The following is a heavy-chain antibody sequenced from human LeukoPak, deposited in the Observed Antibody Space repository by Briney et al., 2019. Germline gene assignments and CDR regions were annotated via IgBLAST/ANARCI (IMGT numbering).Heavy chain of an antibody. CDR1: GYTFTSYD. CDR3: ARANYGDSGWFDP. CDR2: MNPNSGNT. Sequence: GASVKVSCKASGYTFTSYDINWVRQATGQGLEWMGWMNPNSGNTGYAQKFQGRVTITRNTSISTAYMELSSLRSEDTVVYYCARANYGDSGWFDPWGQGTLVTVSS. D-gene: IGHD4-17*01. J-gene: IGHJ5*02. V-gene: IGHV1-8*03.